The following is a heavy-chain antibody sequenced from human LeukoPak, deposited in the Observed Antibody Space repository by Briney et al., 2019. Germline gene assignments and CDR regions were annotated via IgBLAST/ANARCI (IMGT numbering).Heavy chain of an antibody. D-gene: IGHD3-3*01. V-gene: IGHV3-7*01. CDR2: IKQDGSEK. CDR3: ARVPYDFWSGRVVAFDI. Sequence: GGSLRLSCAASGFTFSSYWMSWVRQAPGKGLEWVANIKQDGSEKYYVDSVKGRFTISRDNAKNSLYLQMNSLRAEDTAVYYCARVPYDFWSGRVVAFDIWGQGTMVTVSS. J-gene: IGHJ3*02. CDR1: GFTFSSYW.